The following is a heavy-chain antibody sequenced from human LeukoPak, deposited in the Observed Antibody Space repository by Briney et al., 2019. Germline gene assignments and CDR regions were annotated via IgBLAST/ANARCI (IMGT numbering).Heavy chain of an antibody. V-gene: IGHV3-21*01. CDR2: ISSSSSYI. D-gene: IGHD5-18*01. CDR1: GFTFSSYS. Sequence: GGSLRLSCAASGFTFSSYSMNWVRQAPGKGLEWVSSISSSSSYIYYADSVKGRSTISRDNAKNSLYLQMNSLRAEDTAVYYCARSHHTAMVTPMDYWGQGTLVTVSS. CDR3: ARSHHTAMVTPMDY. J-gene: IGHJ4*02.